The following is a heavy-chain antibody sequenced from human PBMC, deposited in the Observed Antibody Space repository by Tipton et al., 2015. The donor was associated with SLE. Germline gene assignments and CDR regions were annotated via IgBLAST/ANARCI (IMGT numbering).Heavy chain of an antibody. CDR1: GFTFSSSW. CDR3: ARTSSGGAFDI. J-gene: IGHJ3*02. CDR2: INSDGSGT. D-gene: IGHD2-2*01. V-gene: IGHV3-74*01. Sequence: SLRLSCAASGFTFSSSWMHWVRQAPGKGLVCVSRINSDGSGTTYADSVKGRFTISRDNAKNTLYLQMNSLRAEDTAVYYCARTSSGGAFDIWGQGTMVTVSS.